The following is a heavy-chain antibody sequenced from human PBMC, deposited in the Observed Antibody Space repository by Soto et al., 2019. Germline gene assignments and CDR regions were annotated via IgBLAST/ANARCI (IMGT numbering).Heavy chain of an antibody. CDR2: IYWDDDK. V-gene: IGHV2-5*05. J-gene: IGHJ5*02. CDR1: GFSLTTTGMR. Sequence: QITLQESGPTLVKPTQTLTLTCTFSGFSLTTTGMRVGWIRQPPGKAPGLLALIYWDDDKRYAPSMKSRPTITKDTSRNQVVLTMINMDPVDTATYYCAHRRSGDVMTWGQGTLVTVSS. CDR3: AHRRSGDVMT. D-gene: IGHD3-10*01.